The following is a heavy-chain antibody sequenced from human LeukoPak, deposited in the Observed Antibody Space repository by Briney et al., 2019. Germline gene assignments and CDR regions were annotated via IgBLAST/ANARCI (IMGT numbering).Heavy chain of an antibody. CDR1: GFTFSSYE. V-gene: IGHV3-48*03. CDR2: ISSSGSTI. D-gene: IGHD2-2*01. J-gene: IGHJ6*04. Sequence: GGSLRLSCAASGFTFSSYEMNWVRQAPGKGLEWVSYISSSGSTIYYADSVKGRITISRDNAKNSLYLQMNSLRAEDTAVYYCARDGVVVPAAIYNYYYGMDVWGKGTTVTVSS. CDR3: ARDGVVVPAAIYNYYYGMDV.